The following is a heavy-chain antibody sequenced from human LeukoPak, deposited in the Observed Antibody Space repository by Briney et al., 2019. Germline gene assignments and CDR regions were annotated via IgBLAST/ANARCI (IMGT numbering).Heavy chain of an antibody. V-gene: IGHV3-74*01. CDR2: INSDGSST. CDR3: ARSERSCSYPLN. CDR1: GFSFSGYW. J-gene: IGHJ3*01. D-gene: IGHD3-10*02. Sequence: GGSLRFSCAASGFSFSGYWMHWVRQAPGKGLVWVSRINSDGSSTSYADSVEGRFTISRDNAKNTLCLQMNSLRAEDTAVYYCARSERSCSYPLNWGQGTMVTVSS.